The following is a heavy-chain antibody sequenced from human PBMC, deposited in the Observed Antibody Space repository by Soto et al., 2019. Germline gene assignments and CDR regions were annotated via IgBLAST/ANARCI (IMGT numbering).Heavy chain of an antibody. CDR3: ARAQGTYYDILTGYSITYNWFDP. D-gene: IGHD3-9*01. J-gene: IGHJ5*02. Sequence: SETLSLTCTVSGGSISSGGYYWSWIRQHPGKGPEWIGYIYYSGSTYYNPSLKSRVTISVDTSKNQFSLKLSSVTAADTAVYYCARAQGTYYDILTGYSITYNWFDPWGQGTLVTVSS. CDR1: GGSISSGGYY. CDR2: IYYSGST. V-gene: IGHV4-31*03.